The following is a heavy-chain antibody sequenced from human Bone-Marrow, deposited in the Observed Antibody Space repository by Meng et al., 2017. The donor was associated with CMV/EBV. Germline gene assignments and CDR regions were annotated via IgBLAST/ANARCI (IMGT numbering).Heavy chain of an antibody. CDR2: IYSGGST. Sequence: GGSLRLSCAASGFTVSSNYMSWVRQAPGKGLEWVSVIYSGGSTYYADSVKGRFTISRDNSKNTLYLQMNSLRAEDTAVYYCASHSWGYYVSSGYSFDYWGQGTLVTVSS. CDR3: ASHSWGYYVSSGYSFDY. CDR1: GFTVSSNY. D-gene: IGHD3-22*01. J-gene: IGHJ4*02. V-gene: IGHV3-53*01.